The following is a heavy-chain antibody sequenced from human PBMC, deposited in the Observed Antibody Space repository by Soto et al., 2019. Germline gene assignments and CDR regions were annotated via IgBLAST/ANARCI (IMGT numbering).Heavy chain of an antibody. V-gene: IGHV3-23*01. Sequence: GGSLRPSCAASGFTFTRSSMTWVRQAPGKGLEWVSTIATSVDSTYYADSVKGRFTISRDNSKNTLYLQMNSLRAEDTAVYYCAKSGGYNYGYQETDYWGQGTLVTVSS. D-gene: IGHD5-18*01. CDR2: IATSVDST. CDR3: AKSGGYNYGYQETDY. CDR1: GFTFTRSS. J-gene: IGHJ4*02.